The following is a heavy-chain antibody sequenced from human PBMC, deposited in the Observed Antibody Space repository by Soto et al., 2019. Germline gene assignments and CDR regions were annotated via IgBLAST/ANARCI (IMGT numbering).Heavy chain of an antibody. J-gene: IGHJ4*02. D-gene: IGHD6-13*01. CDR3: AKSYSSNWYDYFDY. V-gene: IGHV3-23*01. CDR1: EFTFSTYA. CDR2: ISGSGGST. Sequence: GGSLRLSCAASEFTFSTYAMSWVRQAPGKGLEWVSAISGSGGSTYYADSVKGRFTISRDTSKNTLYLQMNSLRAEDTALYYCAKSYSSNWYDYFDYWGQGTLVIVSS.